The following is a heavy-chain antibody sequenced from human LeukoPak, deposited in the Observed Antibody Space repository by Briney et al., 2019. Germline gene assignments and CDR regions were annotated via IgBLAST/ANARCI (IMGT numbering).Heavy chain of an antibody. Sequence: GGSLRLSCAASGFTFSSYEMNWVRQAPGKGLEWVSYISSSGSTIYYADSVRGRFTISRDNAKNSLYLQMNSLRAEDTAVYYCAKVCGCGDAFDIWGQGTMVTVSS. D-gene: IGHD6-19*01. CDR2: ISSSGSTI. CDR1: GFTFSSYE. CDR3: AKVCGCGDAFDI. J-gene: IGHJ3*02. V-gene: IGHV3-48*03.